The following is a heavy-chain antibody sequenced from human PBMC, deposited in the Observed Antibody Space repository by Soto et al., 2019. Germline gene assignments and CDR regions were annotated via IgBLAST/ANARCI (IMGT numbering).Heavy chain of an antibody. J-gene: IGHJ4*02. D-gene: IGHD5-18*01. CDR2: INSDESST. V-gene: IGHV3-74*01. CDR1: GFTFSSYW. CDR3: VRAPGYTLGFDY. Sequence: VPLVESGGGLIQPGGSLRLSCAASGFTFSSYWMHWVRQAPAKGLVWVSRINSDESSTTYADSVKGRFTISRDNAKNTLYLQMNSLRVEDTAVYYCVRAPGYTLGFDYWGQGTLVTVSS.